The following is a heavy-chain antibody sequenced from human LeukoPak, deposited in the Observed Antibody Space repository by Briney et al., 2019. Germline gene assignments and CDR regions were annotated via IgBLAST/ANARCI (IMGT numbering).Heavy chain of an antibody. D-gene: IGHD3-16*01. Sequence: GGSLRLSCAASGFIFSSYGMHWVRQAPVKGLEWVAVIWDDGGKKYYADSVKGRFTISRDNSKNTVYLQMNSLRAEDTALYYCARDLGRGNTPFDYWGQGTLVTVSS. J-gene: IGHJ4*02. V-gene: IGHV3-33*01. CDR3: ARDLGRGNTPFDY. CDR2: IWDDGGKK. CDR1: GFIFSSYG.